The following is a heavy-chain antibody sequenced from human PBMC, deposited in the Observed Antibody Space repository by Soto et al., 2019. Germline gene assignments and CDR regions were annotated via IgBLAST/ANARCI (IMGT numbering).Heavy chain of an antibody. CDR2: INPNSGGT. Sequence: ASLKVSCKASGYTVTVYYMHWGRQAPGQGLEWMGWINPNSGGTNYAQKFQGRVTMTRDTSISTAYMELSRLRSDDTAVYYCARERTGTTVWFDPWGQGTLVTVSS. CDR3: ARERTGTTVWFDP. V-gene: IGHV1-2*02. CDR1: GYTVTVYY. D-gene: IGHD1-7*01. J-gene: IGHJ5*02.